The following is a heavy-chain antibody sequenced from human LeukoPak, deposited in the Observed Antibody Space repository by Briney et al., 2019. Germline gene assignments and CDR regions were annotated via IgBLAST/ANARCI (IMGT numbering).Heavy chain of an antibody. D-gene: IGHD3-10*01. J-gene: IGHJ4*02. CDR1: GFTFGDYD. Sequence: GGSLRLSCTASGFTFGDYDMSWVRQAPGKGLEWVGFIRSKADGGTREYAASVKGRFTISRDDSKSFAYLQMNSLKTEDTAVYYCTAQLLWFGEMANYWGQGTLVTVSS. CDR3: TAQLLWFGEMANY. V-gene: IGHV3-49*04. CDR2: IRSKADGGTR.